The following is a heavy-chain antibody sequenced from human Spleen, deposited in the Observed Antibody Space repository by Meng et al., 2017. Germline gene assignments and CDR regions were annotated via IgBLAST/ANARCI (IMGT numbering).Heavy chain of an antibody. CDR3: VRVAAAGYFDF. CDR2: MFSTGSI. Sequence: SETLSLTCTVSGDSISTTTYYWGWIRQPPGQRLEWIGSMFSTGSIYYNPSLQSRVTLSVHTSKNQFSLKLSSVTAADTAMYFCVRVAAAGYFDFWGQGTLVTVSS. V-gene: IGHV4-39*07. J-gene: IGHJ4*02. CDR1: GDSISTTTYY. D-gene: IGHD6-13*01.